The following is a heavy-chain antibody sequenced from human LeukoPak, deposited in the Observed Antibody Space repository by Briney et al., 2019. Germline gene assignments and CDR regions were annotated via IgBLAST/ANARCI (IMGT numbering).Heavy chain of an antibody. D-gene: IGHD3-22*01. CDR2: IIPIFGTA. J-gene: IGHJ3*02. CDR1: GGTFSSYA. V-gene: IGHV1-69*13. Sequence: SVKVSCKASGGTFSSYAISWVRQAPGQGLEWMGGIIPIFGTAIYAQKFQGRVTITADESTSTAYMELSSLRSEDTAVYYCARVNYYDSSGYYYAAFDIWGQGTMVTVSS. CDR3: ARVNYYDSSGYYYAAFDI.